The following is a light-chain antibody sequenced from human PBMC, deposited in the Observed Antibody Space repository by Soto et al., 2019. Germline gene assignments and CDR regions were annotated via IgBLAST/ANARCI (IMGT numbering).Light chain of an antibody. CDR2: EVS. J-gene: IGLJ3*02. CDR3: SSYTSRSTHV. Sequence: QSALTQPASVSGSPGQSITISCTGTSSDVGGYDYVSWYQQHPGKAPKLMIYEVSNRPSGVSNRFSGSKSGNTASLTISGLQAEDEADYYCSSYTSRSTHVFGGGTKLTGL. V-gene: IGLV2-14*01. CDR1: SSDVGGYDY.